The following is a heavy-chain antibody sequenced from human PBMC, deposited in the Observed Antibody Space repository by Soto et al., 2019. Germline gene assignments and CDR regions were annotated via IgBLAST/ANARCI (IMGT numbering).Heavy chain of an antibody. CDR1: GGSVSNSNYY. V-gene: IGHV4-39*01. CDR2: INHSGST. D-gene: IGHD3-22*01. Sequence: SETLSLTCTVSGGSVSNSNYYWGWIRQPPGKGLEWIGVINHSGSTYHNLSLKGRVTMSVDASRNQFSLKLTSMTAADTAVYYCARLGGYVSVGYYYLWDSWGQGTLVTVSS. CDR3: ARLGGYVSVGYYYLWDS. J-gene: IGHJ4*02.